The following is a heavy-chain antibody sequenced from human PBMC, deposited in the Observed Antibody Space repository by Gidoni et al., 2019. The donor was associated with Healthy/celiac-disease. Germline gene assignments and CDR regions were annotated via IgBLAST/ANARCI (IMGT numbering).Heavy chain of an antibody. J-gene: IGHJ4*02. D-gene: IGHD4-17*01. CDR1: GFTFSRYS. CDR2: IRTSSSYI. V-gene: IGHV3-21*01. CDR3: ARDQNQHDYGDAAQGY. Sequence: EVQLLESGGGLFKPGGSLRLSCSASGFTFSRYSMNWVRQAPGKGLEWVSSIRTSSSYIYYAGSVKGRFTISRDNAKNSLYLQMNGLRAEDTAVYYCARDQNQHDYGDAAQGYWGQGTLVTVSS.